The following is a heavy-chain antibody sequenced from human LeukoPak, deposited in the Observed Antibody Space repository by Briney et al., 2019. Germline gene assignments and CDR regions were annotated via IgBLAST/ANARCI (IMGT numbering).Heavy chain of an antibody. Sequence: GGSLRLSCAASGFTFDDYAMHWVRQAPGKGLEWVSGISWNSGSIGYADSVKGRFTISRDNAKNSLYLQMNSLRAEDTALYYCAKDGILEPYYFDYWGQGTLVTVSS. D-gene: IGHD1-14*01. CDR1: GFTFDDYA. V-gene: IGHV3-9*01. CDR3: AKDGILEPYYFDY. J-gene: IGHJ4*02. CDR2: ISWNSGSI.